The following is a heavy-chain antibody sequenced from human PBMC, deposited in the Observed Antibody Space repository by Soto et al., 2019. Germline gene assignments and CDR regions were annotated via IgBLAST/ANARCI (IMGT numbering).Heavy chain of an antibody. V-gene: IGHV1-69*13. CDR3: ARSRIGYSSGWYVLGY. CDR2: IIPIFGTA. CDR1: AGTFSSYA. Sequence: SVKVSCKASAGTFSSYAISWVRQAPGQGLEWMGGIIPIFGTANYAQRFQGRVTITADESTSTAYMELSSLRSEDTAVYYCARSRIGYSSGWYVLGYWGQGTLVTVSS. J-gene: IGHJ4*02. D-gene: IGHD6-19*01.